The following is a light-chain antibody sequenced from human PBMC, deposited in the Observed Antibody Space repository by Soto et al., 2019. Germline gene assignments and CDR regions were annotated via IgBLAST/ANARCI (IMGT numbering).Light chain of an antibody. J-gene: IGLJ2*01. CDR1: SSNIGAGYD. V-gene: IGLV1-40*01. CDR2: GNS. CDR3: QSYDSSLSGSKAV. Sequence: QSVLTQPLSVSGAPGQRVTISCTGSSSNIGAGYDVHWYQQLPGTAPKLLIYGNSNRPSGVPDRFSGSKSGTSASLAITGLQAEDEADYYCQSYDSSLSGSKAVFGGGTKLTVL.